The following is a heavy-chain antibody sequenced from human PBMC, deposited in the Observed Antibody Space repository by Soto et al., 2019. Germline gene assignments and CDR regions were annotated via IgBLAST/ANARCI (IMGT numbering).Heavy chain of an antibody. V-gene: IGHV3-48*01. J-gene: IGHJ4*02. Sequence: EVHLVESGGDLVQPGGSLRLSCAASGFSFSSFSMNWVRQAPGKGLERVSYIIGGGTTTYYADSVKGRLTIYKDEAKNSRHVKMNSLGAGGTAVYYCALLGDYGSGSSWGPGTLVTVSS. D-gene: IGHD3-10*01. CDR2: IIGGGTTT. CDR3: ALLGDYGSGSS. CDR1: GFSFSSFS.